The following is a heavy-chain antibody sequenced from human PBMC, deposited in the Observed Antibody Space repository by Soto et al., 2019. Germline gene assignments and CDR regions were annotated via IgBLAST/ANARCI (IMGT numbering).Heavy chain of an antibody. Sequence: SETLSLSCTVSGGSISSYYWSWIRQPPGKGLEWIGYIYYSGSTNYNPSLKSRVTISVDTSKNQFSLKLSSVTAADTAVYYCARDKRADYYGSGSYYTLGYFDYWGQGTLVTVSS. CDR2: IYYSGST. CDR3: ARDKRADYYGSGSYYTLGYFDY. V-gene: IGHV4-59*01. CDR1: GGSISSYY. D-gene: IGHD3-10*01. J-gene: IGHJ4*02.